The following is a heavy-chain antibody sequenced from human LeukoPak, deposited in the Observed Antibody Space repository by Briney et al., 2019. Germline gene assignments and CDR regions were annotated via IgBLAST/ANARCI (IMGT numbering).Heavy chain of an antibody. CDR3: AREDNRLEIDY. CDR2: INPSGGST. J-gene: IGHJ4*02. V-gene: IGHV1-46*01. D-gene: IGHD6-25*01. CDR1: GYTFTSYY. Sequence: ASVKVSCKASGYTFTSYYMHWVRQAPGQGLEWMGIINPSGGSTSYAQKFQGRVTMTRDTSTSTVYMGLSSLRSEDTAVYYCAREDNRLEIDYWGQGTLVTVSS.